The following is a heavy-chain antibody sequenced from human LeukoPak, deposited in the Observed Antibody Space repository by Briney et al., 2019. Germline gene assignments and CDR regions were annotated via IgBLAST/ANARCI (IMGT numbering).Heavy chain of an antibody. J-gene: IGHJ3*02. CDR2: IYYSGST. CDR3: ARDIAAAVVDAFDI. V-gene: IGHV4-39*07. D-gene: IGHD6-13*01. CDR1: GGSISSSSYY. Sequence: SETLSLTCTVSGGSISSSSYYWGWIRQPPGKGLEWIGSIYYSGSTYYNPSLKSRVTISVDTSKNQFSLKLSSVTAADTAVYYCARDIAAAVVDAFDIWGQGTMVTVSS.